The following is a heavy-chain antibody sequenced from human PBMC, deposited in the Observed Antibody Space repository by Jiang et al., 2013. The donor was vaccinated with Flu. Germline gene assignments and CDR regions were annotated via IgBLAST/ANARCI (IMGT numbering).Heavy chain of an antibody. CDR3: ARDRGARSGFLQQTNWFDP. CDR1: GGSISSYY. V-gene: IGHV4-59*01. J-gene: IGHJ5*02. D-gene: IGHD3-10*01. Sequence: PGLVKPSETPSLTCTVSGGSISSYYWSWIRQPPGKGLEWIGYIYYSGSTNYNPSLKSRVTISVDTSKNQFSLKLSSVTAADTAVYYCARDRGARSGFLQQTNWFDPWGQGTLVTVSS. CDR2: IYYSGST.